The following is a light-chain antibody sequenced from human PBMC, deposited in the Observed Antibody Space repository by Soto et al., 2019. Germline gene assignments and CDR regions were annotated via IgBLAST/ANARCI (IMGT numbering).Light chain of an antibody. J-gene: IGKJ1*01. Sequence: SPASLSAYIEERVIITCRASQSSSNHLNWYQQKPGKAPKLLIFAASSLQSGVPSRFSGSRSGPDFTLTISSLQPEDFTFHYCQQCHNWTFGQGTKVDIK. V-gene: IGKV1-39*01. CDR3: QQCHNWT. CDR1: QSSSNH. CDR2: AAS.